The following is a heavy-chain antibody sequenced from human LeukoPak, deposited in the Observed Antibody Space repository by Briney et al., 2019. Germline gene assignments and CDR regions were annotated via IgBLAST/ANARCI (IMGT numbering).Heavy chain of an antibody. CDR3: AKGSYGARTQNWFDP. D-gene: IGHD4-17*01. V-gene: IGHV3-9*01. Sequence: PGRSLRLSWAASGFTFDDYAMHWVRQAPGKGLEWVSGISWNSGSIGYADSVKGRFTISRDNAKNSLYPQMNSLRAEDTALYYCAKGSYGARTQNWFDPWGQGTLVTVSS. CDR1: GFTFDDYA. CDR2: ISWNSGSI. J-gene: IGHJ5*02.